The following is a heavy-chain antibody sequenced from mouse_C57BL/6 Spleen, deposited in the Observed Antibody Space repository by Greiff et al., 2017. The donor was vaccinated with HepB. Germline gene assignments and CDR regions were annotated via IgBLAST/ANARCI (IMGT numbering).Heavy chain of an antibody. D-gene: IGHD1-1*01. Sequence: VQLKESGGDLVKPGGSLKLSCAASGFTFSSYGMSWVRQTPDKRLEWVATISSGGSYTYYPDSVKGRFTISRDNAKNTLYLQMSSLKSEDTAMYYCARHGFTTVDYFDYWGQGTTLTVSS. V-gene: IGHV5-6*01. CDR3: ARHGFTTVDYFDY. CDR2: ISSGGSYT. CDR1: GFTFSSYG. J-gene: IGHJ2*01.